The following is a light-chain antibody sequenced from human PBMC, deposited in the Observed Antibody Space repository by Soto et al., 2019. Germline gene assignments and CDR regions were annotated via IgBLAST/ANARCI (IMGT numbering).Light chain of an antibody. J-gene: IGKJ1*01. CDR3: QQYNRYSTWT. CDR1: QSISKW. V-gene: IGKV1-5*01. CDR2: DAS. Sequence: DIQMTQSPSTLSASVGDRVTITCRASQSISKWLVWYQQKPGKAPKVLIFDASILASGVPSRFSGSGSGTEFTLTISSLQPDDFETYYCQQYNRYSTWTFGQGTKVDIK.